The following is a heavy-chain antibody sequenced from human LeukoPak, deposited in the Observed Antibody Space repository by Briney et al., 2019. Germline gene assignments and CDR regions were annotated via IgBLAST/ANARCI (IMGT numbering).Heavy chain of an antibody. Sequence: RAGGSLRLSCAASGFTFNNYGIHYVRQAPGKGLEWVAVISDDGRHKNFADSVKGRFTISRGNSNNTLYLQMNSLRVEDTGVYYCAKDRETTASGTFDYWGQGTLVTVSS. CDR3: AKDRETTASGTFDY. CDR2: ISDDGRHK. D-gene: IGHD6-13*01. CDR1: GFTFNNYG. J-gene: IGHJ4*02. V-gene: IGHV3-30*18.